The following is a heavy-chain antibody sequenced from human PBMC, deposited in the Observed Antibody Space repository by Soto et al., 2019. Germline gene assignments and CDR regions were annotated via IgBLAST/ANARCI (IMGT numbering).Heavy chain of an antibody. Sequence: GGSLRLSCASSGFTFSIYAMHWVRQAPGKGLEYVSSISTNGGSTDYADSVKGRFTISRDNSKNTVYLQMSSLRVEDTAVYYCVKGEYYYDSSGYYPFDYWGQGT. J-gene: IGHJ4*02. D-gene: IGHD3-22*01. CDR3: VKGEYYYDSSGYYPFDY. V-gene: IGHV3-64D*06. CDR2: ISTNGGST. CDR1: GFTFSIYA.